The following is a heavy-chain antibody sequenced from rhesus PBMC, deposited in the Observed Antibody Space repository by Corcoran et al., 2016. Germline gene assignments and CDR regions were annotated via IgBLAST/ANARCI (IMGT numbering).Heavy chain of an antibody. D-gene: IGHD6-31*01. Sequence: QVQLQESGPGLVKPSETLSLTCAVSGGSISSNYWSWIRQPPGKGLEWIGRIYGRGGNTADNPSLKSRVTISTDTSKNQFSLKLSSVPAADTAVYYCARNSAGSGWYQYYFDYWGQGVLVTVSS. CDR1: GGSISSNY. V-gene: IGHV4-160*01. CDR3: ARNSAGSGWYQYYFDY. CDR2: IYGRGGNT. J-gene: IGHJ4*01.